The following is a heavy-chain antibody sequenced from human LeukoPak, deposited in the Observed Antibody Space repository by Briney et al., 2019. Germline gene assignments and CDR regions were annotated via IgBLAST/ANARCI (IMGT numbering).Heavy chain of an antibody. Sequence: GGSLRLSCAASAFTFSSYSMNWVRQAPGKGLEWVSSISSSNSYIYYADSVKGRFTISRDNAKNSLYLQMNSLRAEDTAVYYCARDPEYCSGGTCYPYYFDYWGQRTLVTVSS. D-gene: IGHD2-15*01. CDR1: AFTFSSYS. V-gene: IGHV3-21*01. J-gene: IGHJ4*02. CDR3: ARDPEYCSGGTCYPYYFDY. CDR2: ISSSNSYI.